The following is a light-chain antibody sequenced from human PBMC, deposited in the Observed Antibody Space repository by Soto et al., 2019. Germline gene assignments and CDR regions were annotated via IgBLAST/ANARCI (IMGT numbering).Light chain of an antibody. Sequence: QSVLTQPPSASGTPGQRVTIYCSGSSSNIGSNYVYWYQQLPGTAPKLLIYRNNHRPSGVPDRFSGSKSGTSASLAISGLRSEDEADYYCAAWDDSLSGLVFGGGTKLTVL. V-gene: IGLV1-47*01. CDR3: AAWDDSLSGLV. CDR1: SSNIGSNY. CDR2: RNN. J-gene: IGLJ2*01.